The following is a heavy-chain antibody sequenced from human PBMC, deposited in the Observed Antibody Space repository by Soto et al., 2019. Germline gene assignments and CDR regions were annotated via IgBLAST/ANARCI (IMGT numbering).Heavy chain of an antibody. CDR3: ARGVILWFETFDY. CDR1: GYTFTSYA. CDR2: INAGNGNT. J-gene: IGHJ4*02. V-gene: IGHV1-3*01. D-gene: IGHD3-10*01. Sequence: ASVKVSCKASGYTFTSYAMHWVRQAPGQRLEWMGWINAGNGNTKYSQKFQGRVTITRDTSASTAYMELSSLRSEDTAVYYCARGVILWFETFDYWGQGTLVTVSS.